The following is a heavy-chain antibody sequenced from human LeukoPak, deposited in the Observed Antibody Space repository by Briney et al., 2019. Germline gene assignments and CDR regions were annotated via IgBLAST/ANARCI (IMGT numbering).Heavy chain of an antibody. D-gene: IGHD6-19*01. CDR1: GFTFSSHA. CDR3: AKTPLVSGTIYFDS. CDR2: ISGSGDNR. Sequence: PGGSLRLSCAASGFTFSSHAMSWVRQAPGKGLEWVSSISGSGDNRNYADAVKGRFTISRDNSKSTLYVEMNSLRAEDTAIYYCAKTPLVSGTIYFDSWGQGTLLTVSS. V-gene: IGHV3-23*01. J-gene: IGHJ4*02.